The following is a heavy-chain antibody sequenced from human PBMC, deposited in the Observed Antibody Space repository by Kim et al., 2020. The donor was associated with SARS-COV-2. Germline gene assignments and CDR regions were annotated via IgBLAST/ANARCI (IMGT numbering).Heavy chain of an antibody. CDR3: AKVSTGTTDYYYGMDV. J-gene: IGHJ6*02. D-gene: IGHD1-1*01. Sequence: GGSLRLSCAASGFTFSSYGMHWVRQAPGKGLEWVAVISYDGSNKYYADSVKGRFTISRDNSKNTLYLQMNSLRAEDTAVYYCAKVSTGTTDYYYGMDVWGQGTTVTVSS. CDR1: GFTFSSYG. CDR2: ISYDGSNK. V-gene: IGHV3-30*18.